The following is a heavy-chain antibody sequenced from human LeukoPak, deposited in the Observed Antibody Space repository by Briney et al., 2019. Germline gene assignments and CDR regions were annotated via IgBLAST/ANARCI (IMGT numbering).Heavy chain of an antibody. J-gene: IGHJ4*02. CDR3: ARRDYGGKHFDY. CDR2: IYPGDSDT. Sequence: GESLKISCKGSGYSFSSYWIAWVRQMPGKGLEWMGIIYPGDSDTTYSPSFQGQVTISADKSINTAYLHWSSLKASDTAMYYCARRDYGGKHFDYRGQGTLVTVSS. D-gene: IGHD4-23*01. V-gene: IGHV5-51*01. CDR1: GYSFSSYW.